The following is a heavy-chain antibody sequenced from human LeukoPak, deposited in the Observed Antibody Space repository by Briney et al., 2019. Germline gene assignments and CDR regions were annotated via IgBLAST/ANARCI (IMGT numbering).Heavy chain of an antibody. Sequence: SETLSLTCAVYGWSFSGYYWTWIRQPPGKGLEWIGEINHSGSTNYNPSLKSRVTISIDTSKNQISLNLTSVTAADTALYYCAGGTTPGVFWGQGTLATVSS. D-gene: IGHD3-10*01. CDR1: GWSFSGYY. J-gene: IGHJ4*02. CDR2: INHSGST. CDR3: AGGTTPGVF. V-gene: IGHV4-34*01.